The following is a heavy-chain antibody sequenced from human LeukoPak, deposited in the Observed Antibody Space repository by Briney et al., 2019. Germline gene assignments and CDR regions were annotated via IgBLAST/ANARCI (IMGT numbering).Heavy chain of an antibody. CDR2: IYYSGST. CDR1: GGSISSGDYY. CDR3: ARVSEPGIDAFDI. J-gene: IGHJ3*02. Sequence: SETLSLTCTVSGGSISSGDYYWSWIRQPPGKGLEWIGYIYYSGSTYYNPSLKSRVTISVDTSKNQFSLKLSSVTAADTAVYYCARVSEPGIDAFDIWGQGTMVTVSS. V-gene: IGHV4-30-4*01. D-gene: IGHD7-27*01.